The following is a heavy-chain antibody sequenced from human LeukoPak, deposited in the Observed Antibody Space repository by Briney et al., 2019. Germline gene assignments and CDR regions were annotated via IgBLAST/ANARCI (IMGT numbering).Heavy chain of an antibody. D-gene: IGHD1-26*01. CDR1: GGSISSYY. J-gene: IGHJ4*02. CDR2: IYYSGST. Sequence: PSETLSLTCTVSGGSISSYYWSWIRQPPGKGLEWIGYIYYSGSTNYNPSLKSRVTISVDTSKNQFSLKLSSVTAADTAVYYCARRVGAYKYYFDYWGQGTLVTVSS. CDR3: ARRVGAYKYYFDY. V-gene: IGHV4-59*08.